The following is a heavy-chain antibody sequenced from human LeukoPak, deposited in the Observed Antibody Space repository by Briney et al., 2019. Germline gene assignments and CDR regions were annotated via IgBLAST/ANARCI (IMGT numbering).Heavy chain of an antibody. CDR1: GGSIKSSTDY. Sequence: SETLSLTCTVSGGSIKSSTDYFWGWIRQPPGKGLEWIGSIFYSGSTYHNPSLKSRGTMSVDTSKNQFYLTLSSVTAADTAVYYCARRDDFNAYIDYWGQETLVTVSS. V-gene: IGHV4-39*01. J-gene: IGHJ4*02. CDR3: ARRDDFNAYIDY. D-gene: IGHD2-21*02. CDR2: IFYSGST.